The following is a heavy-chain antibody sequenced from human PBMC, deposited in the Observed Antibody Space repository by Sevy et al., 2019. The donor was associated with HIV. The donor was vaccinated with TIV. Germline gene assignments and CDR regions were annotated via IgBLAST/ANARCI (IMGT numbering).Heavy chain of an antibody. CDR3: ARDCNSASCLWGLDV. V-gene: IGHV3-30*02. CDR2: IRYDGSNK. CDR1: GFTFSSYG. J-gene: IGHJ6*02. Sequence: GGSLRLSCAASGFTFSSYGMHWVRQAPGKGLEWVAFIRYDGSNKYYADSVKGRFTISRDNSKNTLYLQMNSLRAEDTAVYYCARDCNSASCLWGLDVWGQGTTVTVSS. D-gene: IGHD2-2*01.